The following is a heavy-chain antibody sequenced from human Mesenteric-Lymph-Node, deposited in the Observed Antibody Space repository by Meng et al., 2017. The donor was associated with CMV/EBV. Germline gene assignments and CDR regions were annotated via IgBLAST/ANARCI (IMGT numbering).Heavy chain of an antibody. V-gene: IGHV3-21*01. Sequence: GESLKISCAASGFTFSSYSMNWVRQAPGKGLEWVSSISSSSSYIYYADSVKGRFTISRDNAKNSLYLQMNSLRAEDTAVYYCARDRVRQLRFHGMDVWGQGTTVTVSS. CDR3: ARDRVRQLRFHGMDV. D-gene: IGHD3-3*01. CDR2: ISSSSSYI. CDR1: GFTFSSYS. J-gene: IGHJ6*02.